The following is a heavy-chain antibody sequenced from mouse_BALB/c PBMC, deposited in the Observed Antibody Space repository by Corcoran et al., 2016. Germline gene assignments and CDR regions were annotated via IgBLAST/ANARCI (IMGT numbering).Heavy chain of an antibody. CDR3: ARGGITPFAY. CDR2: INTYTGEP. CDR1: GYTFTNYG. J-gene: IGHJ3*01. V-gene: IGHV9-1*02. Sequence: QIQLVQSGPELKKPGETVKISCKASGYTFTNYGMNWVKQAPGKGLKWIGWINTYTGEPTYADDFKGRFAFSLETSASTAYLQINNLKNEDMATYFCARGGITPFAYWGQGTLVTVSA. D-gene: IGHD2-4*01.